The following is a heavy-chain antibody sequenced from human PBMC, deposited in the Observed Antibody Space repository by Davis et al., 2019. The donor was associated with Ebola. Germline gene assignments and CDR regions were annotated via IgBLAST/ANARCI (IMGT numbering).Heavy chain of an antibody. CDR3: ARDSMVQGVLYYYGMDV. Sequence: SETLSLTCTVSGASITTYYGSWIRQPPGKGMEGTGNNYYSGRTNYNPSLKSRVTIPVDTSKNQFSLKLSSVTAADTAVYYFARDSMVQGVLYYYGMDVWGQGTTVTVSS. V-gene: IGHV4-59*01. CDR2: NYYSGRT. J-gene: IGHJ6*02. CDR1: GASITTYY. D-gene: IGHD3-10*01.